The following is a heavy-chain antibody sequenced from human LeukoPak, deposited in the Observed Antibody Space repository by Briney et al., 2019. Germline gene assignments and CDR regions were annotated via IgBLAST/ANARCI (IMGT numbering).Heavy chain of an antibody. D-gene: IGHD6-19*01. CDR2: IRYDGSNK. V-gene: IGHV3-30*02. J-gene: IGHJ4*02. CDR1: GFTFSSYG. CDR3: AKDPGSSGVYFFDY. Sequence: PGGSLRLSCAASGFTFSSYGMHWVRQAPGKGLEWVAFIRYDGSNKYYADSVKGRFTISRDNSKNTLYLQMNSLRAEDTAVYYCAKDPGSSGVYFFDYWGQGTLGTVSS.